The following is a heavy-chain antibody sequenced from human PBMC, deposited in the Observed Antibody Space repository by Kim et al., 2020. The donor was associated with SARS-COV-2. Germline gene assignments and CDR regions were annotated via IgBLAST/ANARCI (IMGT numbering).Heavy chain of an antibody. CDR2: ISGDGGST. Sequence: GGSLRLSCAASGFTFDDYAMHWVRQAPGKGLEWVSLISGDGGSTYYADSVKGRFTISRDNSKNSLYLQMNSLRTEDTALYYCAKGPYYYDSRPSLDVWGQGTTVTVSS. V-gene: IGHV3-43*02. CDR1: GFTFDDYA. J-gene: IGHJ6*02. D-gene: IGHD3-22*01. CDR3: AKGPYYYDSRPSLDV.